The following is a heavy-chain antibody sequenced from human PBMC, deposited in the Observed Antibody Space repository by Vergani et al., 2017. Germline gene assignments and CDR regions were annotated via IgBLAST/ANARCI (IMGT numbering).Heavy chain of an antibody. CDR3: ALTLGGVIVTGVHGY. CDR1: GFSLSNARMG. J-gene: IGHJ4*02. Sequence: QVTLKESGPVLVKPTETLTLTCTVSGFSLSNARMGVSWIRQPPGKALEWLAHIFLNDEKSYSTSLKGRLTISKDTSKSQVVLTMINMDPVDTATYYCALTLGGVIVTGVHGYWGQGTLVTVSS. V-gene: IGHV2-26*01. CDR2: IFLNDEK. D-gene: IGHD3-16*02.